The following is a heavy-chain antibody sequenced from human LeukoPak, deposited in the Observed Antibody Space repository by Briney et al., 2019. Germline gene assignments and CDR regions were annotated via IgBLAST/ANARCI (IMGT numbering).Heavy chain of an antibody. CDR2: INPNSGGT. D-gene: IGHD3-16*01. J-gene: IGHJ5*02. V-gene: IGHV1-2*02. Sequence: GASVKVSCKASGYTFTGYYMHWVRQAPGQGLEWMGWINPNSGGTNYAQKFQGRVTMTRDTSISTAYMELSRLRSDDTAVYYCARDKYDGDRDQYWFDPWGQGTLVTVSS. CDR1: GYTFTGYY. CDR3: ARDKYDGDRDQYWFDP.